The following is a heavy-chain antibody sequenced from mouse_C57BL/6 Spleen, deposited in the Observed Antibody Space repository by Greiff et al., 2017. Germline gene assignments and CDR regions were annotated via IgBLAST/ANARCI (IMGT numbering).Heavy chain of an antibody. CDR2: IDPENGDT. CDR1: GFNIKDDY. Sequence: VQLQQSGAELVRPGASVKLSCTASGFNIKDDYMHWVKQRPEQGLEWIGWIDPENGDTEYASKFQGKATITADTSSNTAYLQLSSLTSEDTAAYYCTKNWLAYWGQGTLVTVSA. J-gene: IGHJ3*01. V-gene: IGHV14-4*01. CDR3: TKNWLAY.